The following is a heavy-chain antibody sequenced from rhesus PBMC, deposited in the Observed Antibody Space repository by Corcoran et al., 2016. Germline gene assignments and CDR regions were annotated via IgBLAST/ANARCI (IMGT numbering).Heavy chain of an antibody. CDR1: DASIRSYW. CDR2: INDNSCST. CDR3: ANPSSYSYSLAY. D-gene: IGHD5-12*01. Sequence: QVQLQESGPGLVKPSETLSLTCAVSDASIRSYWLSWTRQPPGKGLEWIGEINDNSCSTYNNPAIKSRGNISRDASKNHLALKLTAVTAADTAVYYCANPSSYSYSLAYWGQGVLVTVSS. V-gene: IGHV4-80*01. J-gene: IGHJ4*01.